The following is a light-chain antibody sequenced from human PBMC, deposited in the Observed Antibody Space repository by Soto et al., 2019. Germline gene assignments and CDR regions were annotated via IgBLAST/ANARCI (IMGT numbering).Light chain of an antibody. CDR2: KAS. J-gene: IGKJ2*01. V-gene: IGKV1-5*03. CDR3: QQYTNYRYT. CDR1: HNISNC. Sequence: DIQMAQSPSTLSASVGDRVTITCRASHNISNCLAWYQQEPGKAPNLLIYKASSLQSGVPSRFSGSGSGTEFTLTISSLQPDDFATYYCQQYTNYRYTFGQGTKLDIK.